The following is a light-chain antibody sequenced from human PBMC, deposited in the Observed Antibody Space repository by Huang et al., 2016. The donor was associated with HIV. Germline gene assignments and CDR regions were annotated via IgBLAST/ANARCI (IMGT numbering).Light chain of an antibody. J-gene: IGKJ3*01. CDR1: ESLVYRDGNTY. CDR3: MQGSHWPPT. Sequence: DVVMTQSPLSLPVTLGQPASISCRSSESLVYRDGNTYLNWFQQRPGQSPRRLIYKVSIRDSGVPDRFSGSGSGTNFTLKSSRVEAEDVGIYYCMQGSHWPPTFGPGTKVDFK. V-gene: IGKV2-30*01. CDR2: KVS.